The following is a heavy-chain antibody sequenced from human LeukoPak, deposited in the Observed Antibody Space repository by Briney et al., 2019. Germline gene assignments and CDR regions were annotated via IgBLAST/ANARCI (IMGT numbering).Heavy chain of an antibody. Sequence: GGSLRLSCAASGFTFDDYAMHWVRQAPGRGLEWVSGISWNSGSIGYADSVKGRFTISRDNAKNSLYLQMNSLRAEDTALYYXXXXXSNGSDAFDIWGQGTMVTVSS. V-gene: IGHV3-9*01. CDR2: ISWNSGSI. J-gene: IGHJ3*02. CDR3: XXXXSNGSDAFDI. D-gene: IGHD3-22*01. CDR1: GFTFDDYA.